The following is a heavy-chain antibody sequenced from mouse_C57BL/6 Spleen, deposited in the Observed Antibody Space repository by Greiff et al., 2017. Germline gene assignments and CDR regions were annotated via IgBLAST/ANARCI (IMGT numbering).Heavy chain of an antibody. CDR3: AREAYYAMDY. CDR2: INPNNGGT. CDR1: GYTFTDYY. Sequence: VQLQQSGPELVQPGASVKISCKASGYTFTDYYMNWVKQSHGKSLEWIGDINPNNGGTSYNQQFKGKATLTVDKSSRKAYMELRSLTSEDSAVYYCAREAYYAMDYWGQGTSFTAPS. V-gene: IGHV1-26*01. J-gene: IGHJ4*01.